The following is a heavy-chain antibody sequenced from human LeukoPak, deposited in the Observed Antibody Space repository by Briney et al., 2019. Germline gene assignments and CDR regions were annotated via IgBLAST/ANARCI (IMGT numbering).Heavy chain of an antibody. J-gene: IGHJ3*02. D-gene: IGHD3-9*01. V-gene: IGHV4-4*07. CDR1: GGSISSYY. CDR2: IYTSGST. Sequence: SETLSLTCTVSGGSISSYYWSWIRQPAGKGLVWIGRIYTSGSTNYNPSLKSRVTMSVDTSKNQFSLKLSSVTAADTAVYYCARGGIRYFDWLAFDIWGQGTMVTVSS. CDR3: ARGGIRYFDWLAFDI.